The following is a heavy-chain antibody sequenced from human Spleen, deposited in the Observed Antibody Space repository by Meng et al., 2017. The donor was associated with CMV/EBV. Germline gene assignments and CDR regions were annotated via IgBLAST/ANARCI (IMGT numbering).Heavy chain of an antibody. Sequence: CTVSNDAISSGSFYWGWIRQPPGKGLEWIGNIYYSGSTYYNPSLKSRVAISVDTSKNQFSLELSSVTAADTAVYYCARDRNRAWFDPWGQGTLVTVSS. CDR1: NDAISSGSFY. D-gene: IGHD1-14*01. CDR3: ARDRNRAWFDP. V-gene: IGHV4-39*07. CDR2: IYYSGST. J-gene: IGHJ5*02.